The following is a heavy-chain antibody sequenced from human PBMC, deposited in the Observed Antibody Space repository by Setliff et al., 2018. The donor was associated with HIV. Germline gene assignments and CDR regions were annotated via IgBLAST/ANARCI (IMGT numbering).Heavy chain of an antibody. J-gene: IGHJ4*02. CDR1: GLSMRAHH. CDR3: ATEGREKLALFDH. Sequence: SETLSLTCNVSGLSMRAHHWSWVRLPPGKTLEWLGYILYSGNSNYNPSFKNRVTISLNEAKRQFSLDLKSVTSADTADYYCATEGREKLALFDHWGLGTLVTVSS. D-gene: IGHD6-6*01. V-gene: IGHV4-59*11. CDR2: ILYSGNS.